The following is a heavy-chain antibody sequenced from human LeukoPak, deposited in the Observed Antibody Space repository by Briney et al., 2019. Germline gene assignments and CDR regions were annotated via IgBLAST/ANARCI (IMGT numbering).Heavy chain of an antibody. CDR1: GFTFSNYG. J-gene: IGHJ6*03. CDR2: ISFDGSAK. D-gene: IGHD5-18*01. Sequence: GGSLRLSCAASGFTFSNYGMHWVRQAPGKGLEWVSVISFDGSAKCYADSVKGRFTISRDNSKNTLSLQMNSLRAEDTAVYYCAKGLKTAVGPYMGYHYYMDVWGKGTTVTVSS. V-gene: IGHV3-30*18. CDR3: AKGLKTAVGPYMGYHYYMDV.